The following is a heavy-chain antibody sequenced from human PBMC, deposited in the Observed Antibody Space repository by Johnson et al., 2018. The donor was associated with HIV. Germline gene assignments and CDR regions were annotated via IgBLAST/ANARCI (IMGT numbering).Heavy chain of an antibody. Sequence: VQLVESGGGVVQPGTSLRLSCVASGFTFSSYAMHWVRQAPGKGLEWVAVISYDGSNKYYADSVKGRFTISRDNSKNTLYLQMNSLRAEDTAVYYCARGTRERWLFDSWVSHSGSMRDAFDIWGQGTMVTVSS. D-gene: IGHD2-15*01. V-gene: IGHV3-30*04. CDR1: GFTFSSYA. J-gene: IGHJ3*02. CDR2: ISYDGSNK. CDR3: ARGTRERWLFDSWVSHSGSMRDAFDI.